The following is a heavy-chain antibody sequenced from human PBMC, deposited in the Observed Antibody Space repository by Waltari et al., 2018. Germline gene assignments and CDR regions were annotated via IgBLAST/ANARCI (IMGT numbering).Heavy chain of an antibody. J-gene: IGHJ3*02. CDR1: GGSISSGSYY. D-gene: IGHD2-2*02. Sequence: QVQLQESGPGLVKPSQTLSLTCTVSGGSISSGSYYWSWIRQPAGKGLEWIGRIYTSGSTNHTPSLKSRVTISVDTSKNQFYLKLSSVTAADTAVYYCARDFGRYCSSTSCYRGAFDIWGQGTMVTVSS. V-gene: IGHV4-61*02. CDR2: IYTSGST. CDR3: ARDFGRYCSSTSCYRGAFDI.